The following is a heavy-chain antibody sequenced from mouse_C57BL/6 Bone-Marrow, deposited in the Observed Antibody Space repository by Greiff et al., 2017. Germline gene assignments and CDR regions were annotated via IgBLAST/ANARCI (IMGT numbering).Heavy chain of an antibody. D-gene: IGHD3-2*02. CDR1: GYTFTSYG. Sequence: VQGVESGAELARPGASVKLSCKASGYTFTSYGISWVKQRTGQGLEWIGEIYPRSGNTYYNEKFKGKATLTADKSSSTAYMELRSLTSEDSAVYFGARATDSSGYPFAYWGQGTLVTVSA. J-gene: IGHJ3*01. CDR3: ARATDSSGYPFAY. V-gene: IGHV1-81*01. CDR2: IYPRSGNT.